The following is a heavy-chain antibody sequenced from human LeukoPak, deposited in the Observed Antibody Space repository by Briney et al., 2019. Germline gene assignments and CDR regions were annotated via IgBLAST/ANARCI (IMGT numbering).Heavy chain of an antibody. CDR1: GYTFTGYY. CDR3: ARAPPRVGVTRWYFDY. CDR2: INPNSGGT. Sequence: GASVKVSCKASGYTFTGYYMHWVRQAPGQGLEWMGWINPNSGGTNYAQKFQGRVTMTRETSISTAYMELSRLKSDDTAVYYCARAPPRVGVTRWYFDYWGQGTLVTVSS. D-gene: IGHD1-26*01. V-gene: IGHV1-2*02. J-gene: IGHJ4*02.